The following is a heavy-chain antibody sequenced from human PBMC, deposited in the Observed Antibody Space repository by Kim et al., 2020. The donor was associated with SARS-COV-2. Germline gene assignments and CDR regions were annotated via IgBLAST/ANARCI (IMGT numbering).Heavy chain of an antibody. J-gene: IGHJ5*02. D-gene: IGHD2-2*02. CDR2: INAGNGNT. Sequence: ASVKVSCKASGYTFTSYAMHWVRQAPGQRLEWMGWINAGNGNTKYSQKFQGRVTITRDTSASTAYMELSSLRSEDTAVYYCARVGNQLLYEGGWFDPWGQGTLVTVSS. CDR1: GYTFTSYA. CDR3: ARVGNQLLYEGGWFDP. V-gene: IGHV1-3*01.